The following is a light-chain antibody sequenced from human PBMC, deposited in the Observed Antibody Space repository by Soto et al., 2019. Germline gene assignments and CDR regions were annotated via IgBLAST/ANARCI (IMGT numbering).Light chain of an antibody. CDR3: QSYDSSLSYV. CDR1: SSNIGARYD. CDR2: GNS. J-gene: IGLJ1*01. Sequence: SALTQPPSVSGAPGQMVTISCPGSSSNIGARYDVHWYQQLPGTAPKLLIYGNSNRPSGVPDRFSGSKSGTSASLAITGLQAEDEADYYCQSYDSSLSYVFGTGTKVTVL. V-gene: IGLV1-40*01.